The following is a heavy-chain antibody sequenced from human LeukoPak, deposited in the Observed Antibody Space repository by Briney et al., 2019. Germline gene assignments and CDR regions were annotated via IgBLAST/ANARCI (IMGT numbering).Heavy chain of an antibody. J-gene: IGHJ4*02. CDR3: ARDYYDSSGYLIDY. CDR2: INPNSGGT. Sequence: ASVKVSCKASGYTFTGYYMRWVRQAPGQGLERMGWINPNSGGTNYAQKFQGRVTMTRDTSISTAYMELSRLRSDDTAVYYCARDYYDSSGYLIDYWGQGTLVTVSS. CDR1: GYTFTGYY. D-gene: IGHD3-22*01. V-gene: IGHV1-2*02.